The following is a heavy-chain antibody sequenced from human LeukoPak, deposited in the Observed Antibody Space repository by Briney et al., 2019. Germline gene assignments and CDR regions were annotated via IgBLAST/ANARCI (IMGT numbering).Heavy chain of an antibody. V-gene: IGHV3-53*01. CDR3: ARDSGLTTEDY. CDR2: MYSGGNT. D-gene: IGHD4-11*01. J-gene: IGHJ4*02. CDR1: GFTVSSNY. Sequence: GGSLRLSCAASGFTVSSNYMSWVRQAPGKGLEWVSVMYSGGNTHYADSVKGRFTISRDNSKTTFYLQMNSLRAEDTAVYYCARDSGLTTEDYWGQGTLVTVSS.